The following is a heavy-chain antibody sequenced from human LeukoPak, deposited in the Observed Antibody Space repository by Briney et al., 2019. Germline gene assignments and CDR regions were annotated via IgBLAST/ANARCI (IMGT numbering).Heavy chain of an antibody. CDR1: GFTFSSCG. V-gene: IGHV3-33*01. J-gene: IGHJ4*02. CDR2: IWYDGSNK. Sequence: GRSLRLSCAASGFTFSSCGMHWVRQAPGKGLEWVAVIWYDGSNKYYADSVKGRFTISRDNSKNTLYLQMNSLRAEDTAVYYCARDYKAYYYDSILGYWGQGTLVTVSS. CDR3: ARDYKAYYYDSILGY. D-gene: IGHD3-22*01.